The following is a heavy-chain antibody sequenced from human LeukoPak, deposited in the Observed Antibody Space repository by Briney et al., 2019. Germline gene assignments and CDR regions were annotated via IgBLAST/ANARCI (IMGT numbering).Heavy chain of an antibody. V-gene: IGHV3-11*01. Sequence: PGGSLRLSCTASGFTFSDYYMSWIRQAPGTGLEWVSYISTSGKTIYYADSVKGRFTISRDNAKNSLYLQINSLRAEDTAVYYCARVSTYQYYYYMDAWGKGTTVTVSS. CDR3: ARVSTYQYYYYMDA. D-gene: IGHD2-2*01. J-gene: IGHJ6*03. CDR1: GFTFSDYY. CDR2: ISTSGKTI.